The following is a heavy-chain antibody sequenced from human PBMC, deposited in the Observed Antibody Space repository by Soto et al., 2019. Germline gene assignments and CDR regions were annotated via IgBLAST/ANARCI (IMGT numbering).Heavy chain of an antibody. J-gene: IGHJ6*03. Sequence: PGGSLRLSCAASGFTFSDYAMSWVRQAPGKGLEWVSGVRGIGASTYYADSVKGRFTISRDNPKNTLYLQMNSLRAEDTAVYYCAKFDYYYYMDVWGKGTTVTVSS. CDR1: GFTFSDYA. V-gene: IGHV3-23*01. CDR3: AKFDYYYYMDV. CDR2: VRGIGAST.